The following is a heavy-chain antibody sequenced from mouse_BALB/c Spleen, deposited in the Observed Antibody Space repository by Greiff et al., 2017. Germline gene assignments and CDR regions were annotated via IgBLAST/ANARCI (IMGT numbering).Heavy chain of an antibody. CDR3: ARKPGYAMDY. Sequence: DVKLQESGPGLVKPSQSLSLTCSVTGYSITSGYYWNWIRQFPGNKLEWMGYISYDGSNNYNPSLKNRISITRDTSKNQFFLKLNSVTTEDTATYYCARKPGYAMDYWGQGTSVTVSS. J-gene: IGHJ4*01. V-gene: IGHV3-6*02. CDR1: GYSITSGYY. CDR2: ISYDGSN.